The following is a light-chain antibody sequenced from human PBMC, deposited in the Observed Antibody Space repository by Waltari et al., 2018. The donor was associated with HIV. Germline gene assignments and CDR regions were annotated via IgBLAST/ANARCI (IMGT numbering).Light chain of an antibody. CDR2: STS. CDR3: QQYNNWPRT. Sequence: VLTQSPGTLSLSPGERATLSCRASQSVTNNLAWYQQRPGQAPRLLIYSTSARATGIPARFSGSGSGTEFTLIISSLESEDFAVYYCQQYNNWPRTFGQGTKVEI. CDR1: QSVTNN. J-gene: IGKJ1*01. V-gene: IGKV3-15*01.